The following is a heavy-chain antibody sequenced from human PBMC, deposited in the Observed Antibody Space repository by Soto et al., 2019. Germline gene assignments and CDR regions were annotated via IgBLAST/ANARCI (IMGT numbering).Heavy chain of an antibody. D-gene: IGHD6-13*01. V-gene: IGHV3-23*01. J-gene: IGHJ6*02. CDR1: GFTFSSYA. CDR2: ISGSGGST. Sequence: GGSPRLSCAASGFTFSSYAMSWVRQAPGEGLEWVSAISGSGGSTYYADSVKGRFTISRDNSKNTLYLQMNSLRAEDTAVYYCAKDSVSSWGYYYYGMDVWGQGTTVTVSS. CDR3: AKDSVSSWGYYYYGMDV.